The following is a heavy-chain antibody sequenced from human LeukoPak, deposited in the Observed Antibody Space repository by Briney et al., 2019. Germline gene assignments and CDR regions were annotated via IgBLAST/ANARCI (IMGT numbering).Heavy chain of an antibody. V-gene: IGHV4-59*01. CDR1: GGSISSYY. CDR3: ARGPYMGGDPNFDY. D-gene: IGHD2-21*02. CDR2: IYYSGST. J-gene: IGHJ4*02. Sequence: SETLSLTCTVSGGSISSYYWSWIRQPPGKGLEWIGYIYYSGSTNYNPSLKSRVTISVDTSKNQFSLKLSSVTAADTAVYYCARGPYMGGDPNFDYWGQGTLVTVSS.